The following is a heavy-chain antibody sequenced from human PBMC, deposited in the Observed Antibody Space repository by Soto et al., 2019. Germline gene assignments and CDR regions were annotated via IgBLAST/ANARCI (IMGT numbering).Heavy chain of an antibody. J-gene: IGHJ5*02. D-gene: IGHD1-26*01. Sequence: QLQLQESGPGLVKPSETLSLTCSLSGGAISDARFYWGWIRQTPGKGLEWIGSIFYSGTTFFNPALQSRVTISVDTSENRVSLKLSSVTAADTALYFCARQKWEQPKWFDPWGQGTLVTVSS. CDR2: IFYSGTT. CDR1: GGAISDARFY. CDR3: ARQKWEQPKWFDP. V-gene: IGHV4-39*01.